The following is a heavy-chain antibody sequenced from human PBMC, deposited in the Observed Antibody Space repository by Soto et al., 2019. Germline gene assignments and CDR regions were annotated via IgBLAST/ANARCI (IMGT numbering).Heavy chain of an antibody. D-gene: IGHD3-22*01. J-gene: IGHJ4*02. CDR2: INAGNGNT. V-gene: IGHV1-3*01. CDR3: ARAGDSSGYSDY. CDR1: GYTFTSYA. Sequence: GASVKVSCTASGYTFTSYAMHWVRQAPGQRLEWMGWINAGNGNTKYSQKFQGRVTITRDTSASTAYMELSSLRSEDTAVYYCARAGDSSGYSDYWGQGTLVTVSS.